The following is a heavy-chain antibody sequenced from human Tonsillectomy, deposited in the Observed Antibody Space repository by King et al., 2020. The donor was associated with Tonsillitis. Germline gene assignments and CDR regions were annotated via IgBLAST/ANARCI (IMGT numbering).Heavy chain of an antibody. CDR1: GFTFDEYA. D-gene: IGHD6-19*01. CDR2: ISWNSGSI. CDR3: AKDFSAVAGNDAFDI. Sequence: VQLVESGGGLVQPGRSLRLSCAASGFTFDEYAMHWVRQAPGKGLEWVSGISWNSGSIGYADSVKGRFTISRDNAKNSLYLQMNSLRAEDTALYYCAKDFSAVAGNDAFDIWGQGTMVTVSS. J-gene: IGHJ3*02. V-gene: IGHV3-9*01.